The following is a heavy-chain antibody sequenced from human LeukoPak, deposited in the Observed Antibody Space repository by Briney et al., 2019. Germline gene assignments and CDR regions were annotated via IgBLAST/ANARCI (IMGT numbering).Heavy chain of an antibody. Sequence: GGSLRLSCAASGFNFSGYEMNWVRQAAGKGLEWVSYISSRGDSRHYADSVRGRFVISRDNAKNSLYLQMYSLRVEDTAVYYCAHYDWDVWGQGTAVTVSS. D-gene: IGHD4-17*01. CDR2: ISSRGDSR. CDR3: AHYDWDV. CDR1: GFNFSGYE. V-gene: IGHV3-48*03. J-gene: IGHJ6*02.